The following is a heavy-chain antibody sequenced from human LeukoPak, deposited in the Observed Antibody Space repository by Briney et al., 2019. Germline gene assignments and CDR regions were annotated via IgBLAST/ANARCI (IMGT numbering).Heavy chain of an antibody. CDR3: VKDLLTGYYPFDY. CDR2: ISTNGGST. D-gene: IGHD3-9*01. CDR1: GFRFSSYA. J-gene: IGHJ4*02. Sequence: GGSLRLSCSAPGFRFSSYAMHWVRQGPGKGLEYVSAISTNGGSTYYADSVKGRFTISRDNSKNTLYLQMSSLRAEDTAAYYCVKDLLTGYYPFDYWGQGTLVTVSS. V-gene: IGHV3-64D*06.